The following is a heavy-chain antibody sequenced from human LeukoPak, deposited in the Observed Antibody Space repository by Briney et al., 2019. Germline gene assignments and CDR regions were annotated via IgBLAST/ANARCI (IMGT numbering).Heavy chain of an antibody. CDR1: GFTFSANW. CDR3: ARVLTYFDL. J-gene: IGHJ5*01. V-gene: IGHV3-74*01. CDR2: IIHEGGDA. Sequence: GGSLRLSCAGSGFTFSANWMHWVRQGPGKGLVWVARIIHEGGDANYADSVKGRFTISRDNANKVLYLEMNSLTADDTGVYYCARVLTYFDLWGQGTLVTVSS.